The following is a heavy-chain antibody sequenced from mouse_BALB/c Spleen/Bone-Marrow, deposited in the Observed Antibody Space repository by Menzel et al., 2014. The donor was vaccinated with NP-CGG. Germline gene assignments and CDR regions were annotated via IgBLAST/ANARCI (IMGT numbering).Heavy chain of an antibody. V-gene: IGHV5-6-3*01. CDR2: INSNGGST. CDR3: ARDGYYVFDAMDY. Sequence: EVQLVESGGGLVQPGGSLKLSCAASGFTFSSYGMSWVRQTPDKRLELVATINSNGGSTYYPDSVKGRFTISRDNAKNTLYLQMSSLKSEDTAMYYCARDGYYVFDAMDYWGQGTSVTVSS. CDR1: GFTFSSYG. D-gene: IGHD2-3*01. J-gene: IGHJ4*01.